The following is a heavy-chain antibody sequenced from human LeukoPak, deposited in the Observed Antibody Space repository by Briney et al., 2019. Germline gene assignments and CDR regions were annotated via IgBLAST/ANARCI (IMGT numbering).Heavy chain of an antibody. D-gene: IGHD4-17*01. V-gene: IGHV3-66*01. CDR2: IYGGDST. Sequence: GGSLRLSCVASGFIVSSNYMSWVRQAPGKGLEWVSYIYGGDSTYYADSAKGRFTTSRDNSKNPMYLQMNSLRAEDTAVYYCADYGDYGTTKGFDYWGQGTLVTVSS. CDR3: ADYGDYGTTKGFDY. CDR1: GFIVSSNY. J-gene: IGHJ4*02.